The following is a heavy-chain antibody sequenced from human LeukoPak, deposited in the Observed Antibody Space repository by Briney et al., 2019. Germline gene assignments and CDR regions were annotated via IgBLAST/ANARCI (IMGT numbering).Heavy chain of an antibody. CDR2: IYHSGST. V-gene: IGHV4-4*02. J-gene: IGHJ6*03. CDR1: GGSISSSNW. Sequence: PSGTLSLTCAVSGGSISSSNWWSWVRQPPGKGLKWIGEIYHSGSTNYNPSLKSRVTISVDKSKNQFSLKLSSVTAADTAVYYCARDRGITMVRGVITEPGYYYYMDVWGKGTTVTISS. CDR3: ARDRGITMVRGVITEPGYYYYMDV. D-gene: IGHD3-10*01.